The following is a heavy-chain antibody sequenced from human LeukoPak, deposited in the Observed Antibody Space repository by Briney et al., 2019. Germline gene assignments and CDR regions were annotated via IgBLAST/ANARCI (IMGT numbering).Heavy chain of an antibody. D-gene: IGHD1-26*01. CDR3: AKVPSWELQNYYYYYMDV. Sequence: PGGSLRLSCAASGFTFDTYWMSWVRQAPGKGLEWVAFIRYDGSNKYYADSVKGRFTISRDNSKNTLYLQMNSLRAEDTAVYYCAKVPSWELQNYYYYYMDVWGKGTTVTISS. CDR1: GFTFDTYW. J-gene: IGHJ6*03. V-gene: IGHV3-30*02. CDR2: IRYDGSNK.